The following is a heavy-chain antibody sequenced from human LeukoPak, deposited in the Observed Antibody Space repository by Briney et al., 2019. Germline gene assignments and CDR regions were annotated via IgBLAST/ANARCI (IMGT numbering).Heavy chain of an antibody. Sequence: ASVNVSCKASGYTFTGYYMHWVRQAPGQGLEWMGWINPNSGGTNYAQKFQGRVTMTRDTSISTAYMELSRLRSDDTAVYYCARGIRYYDSSGYRAFDIWGQGTMVTVSS. V-gene: IGHV1-2*02. D-gene: IGHD3-22*01. CDR3: ARGIRYYDSSGYRAFDI. J-gene: IGHJ3*02. CDR2: INPNSGGT. CDR1: GYTFTGYY.